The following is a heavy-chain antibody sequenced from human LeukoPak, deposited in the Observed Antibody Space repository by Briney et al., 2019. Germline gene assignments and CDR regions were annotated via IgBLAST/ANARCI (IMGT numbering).Heavy chain of an antibody. CDR2: INPNSGGT. CDR1: GYTFTGYY. J-gene: IGHJ4*02. CDR3: ARECSGGSCYGGDY. Sequence: ASVKVSCKASGYTFTGYYMHWVRQAPGQGLEWMGRINPNSGGTNYAQKFQGRVTMTRDTSISTAYMELSRLRSDDAAVYYCARECSGGSCYGGDYWGQGTLVTVSS. D-gene: IGHD2-15*01. V-gene: IGHV1-2*06.